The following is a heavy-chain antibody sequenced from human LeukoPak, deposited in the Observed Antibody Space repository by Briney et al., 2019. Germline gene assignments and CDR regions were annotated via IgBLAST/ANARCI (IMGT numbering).Heavy chain of an antibody. J-gene: IGHJ4*02. CDR2: IYSGGST. CDR3: ARESPRPLDYYDSSGYYVSTSAYFDY. V-gene: IGHV3-66*01. Sequence: QPGGSLRLPCAASGFTVSSNYMSWVRQAPGKGLEWVSVIYSGGSTYYADSVKGRFTISRDNSKNTLYLQMNSLRVEDTAVYYCARESPRPLDYYDSSGYYVSTSAYFDYWGQGTLVTVSS. CDR1: GFTVSSNY. D-gene: IGHD3-22*01.